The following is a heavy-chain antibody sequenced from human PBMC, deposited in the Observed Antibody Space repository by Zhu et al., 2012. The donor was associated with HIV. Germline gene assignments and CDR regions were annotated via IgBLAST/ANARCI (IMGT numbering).Heavy chain of an antibody. Sequence: QVQLQESGPGLVKSSQTLSLTCTVSGGSISSGDYYWSWIRQPPGKGLEWIAYIHHSGTTYYNPSLKSRLSISIDTSKNQFSLRLSSVSAADTAVYFCARADGSGTYYYYYMDVWGKGTTVTVSS. CDR2: IHHSGTT. V-gene: IGHV4-30-4*08. J-gene: IGHJ6*03. D-gene: IGHD3-10*01. CDR3: ARADGSGTYYYYYMDV. CDR1: GGSISSGDYY.